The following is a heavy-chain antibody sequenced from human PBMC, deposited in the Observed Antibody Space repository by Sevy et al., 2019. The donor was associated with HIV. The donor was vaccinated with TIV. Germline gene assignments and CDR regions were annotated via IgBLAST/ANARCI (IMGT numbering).Heavy chain of an antibody. Sequence: GSLRLSCAASGFIFSSYGMHWVRQAPGKGLEWLTFIRNDGSNKYYADPVKGRFTISRDNSKNMVYLQMNSLRPEDTAVYYCAKTPHPAVTISYGLDVWGQGTTVTVSS. CDR2: IRNDGSNK. J-gene: IGHJ6*02. V-gene: IGHV3-30*02. CDR1: GFIFSSYG. D-gene: IGHD4-17*01. CDR3: AKTPHPAVTISYGLDV.